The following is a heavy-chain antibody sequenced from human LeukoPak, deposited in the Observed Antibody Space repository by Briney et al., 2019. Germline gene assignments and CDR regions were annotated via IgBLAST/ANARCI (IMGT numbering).Heavy chain of an antibody. CDR1: GFTFSSYA. CDR2: IKQDGSEK. CDR3: ARHVVAVGFDY. J-gene: IGHJ4*02. V-gene: IGHV3-7*01. D-gene: IGHD3-22*01. Sequence: TGGSLRLSCAASGFTFSSYALSWVRQAPGKGLEWVANIKQDGSEKYYVDSVKGRFTISRDNAKNSLYLQMNSLRAEDTAVYYCARHVVAVGFDYWGQGTLVTVSS.